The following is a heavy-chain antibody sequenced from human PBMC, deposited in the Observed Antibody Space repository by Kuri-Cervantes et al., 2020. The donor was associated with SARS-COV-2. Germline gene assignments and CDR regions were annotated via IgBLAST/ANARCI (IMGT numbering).Heavy chain of an antibody. V-gene: IGHV5-51*01. CDR2: IYPGDSNT. Sequence: GGSLRLSCEGSGYSFTSYWIGWVRQMPGKGLEWMGIIYPGDSNTKYSPSFQGQVTISADKSINTAYLQWSSLKASDTAMYYCARDSSSWYFYYYYGMDVWGQGTTVTVSS. CDR3: ARDSSSWYFYYYYGMDV. J-gene: IGHJ6*02. CDR1: GYSFTSYW. D-gene: IGHD6-13*01.